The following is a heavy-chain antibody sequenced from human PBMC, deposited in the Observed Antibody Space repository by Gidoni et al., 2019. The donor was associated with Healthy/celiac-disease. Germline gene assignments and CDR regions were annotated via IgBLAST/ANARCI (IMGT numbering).Heavy chain of an antibody. V-gene: IGHV4-34*01. CDR2: INHSGST. D-gene: IGHD3-3*01. CDR1: GGSFSGYY. J-gene: IGHJ5*02. Sequence: QVQLQQWGAGLLKPSETLSLTCAVYGGSFSGYYWSWIRQPPGKGLEWIGEINHSGSTNYNSSLKSRVTISVDTSKNQFSLKLSSVTAADTAVYYCARSHFFFWSGYSRSNWFDPWGQGTLVTVSS. CDR3: ARSHFFFWSGYSRSNWFDP.